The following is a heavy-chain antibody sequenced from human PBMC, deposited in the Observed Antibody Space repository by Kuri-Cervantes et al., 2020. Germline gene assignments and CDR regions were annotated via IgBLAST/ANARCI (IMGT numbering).Heavy chain of an antibody. CDR2: INPSGGST. Sequence: ASVKVSCKASGYTFTSYYMHWVRQAPGQGLKWMGIINPSGGSTSYAQKFQGRVTMTRDTSTSTVYMELSSLRSEDTAVYYCARPDVDTASGFTGGRFDYWGQGTLVTVSS. CDR1: GYTFTSYY. D-gene: IGHD5-18*01. CDR3: ARPDVDTASGFTGGRFDY. J-gene: IGHJ4*02. V-gene: IGHV1-46*01.